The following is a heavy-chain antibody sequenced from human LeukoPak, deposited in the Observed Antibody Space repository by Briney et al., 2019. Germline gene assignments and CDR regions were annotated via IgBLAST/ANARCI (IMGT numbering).Heavy chain of an antibody. V-gene: IGHV4-59*01. D-gene: IGHD1-26*01. CDR3: ARQWELLGYYFDY. Sequence: PSETLSLTCTVSGDSISGSYWSWIRQPPGKGLEWIGYIYYSGSTNYNPSLKSRVTISVDTSKNQFSLKLSSVTAADTAVYYCARQWELLGYYFDYWGQGTLVTVSS. CDR1: GDSISGSY. J-gene: IGHJ4*02. CDR2: IYYSGST.